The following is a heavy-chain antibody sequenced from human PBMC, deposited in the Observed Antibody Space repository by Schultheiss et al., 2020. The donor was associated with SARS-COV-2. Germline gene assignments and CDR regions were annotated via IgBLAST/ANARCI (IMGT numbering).Heavy chain of an antibody. D-gene: IGHD6-19*01. Sequence: ASVKVSCKASGYTFTSYLIHWVRQAPGQRPEWVGWIDVGSGDTRYSQRMQGRVTLTRDTSASTAYMELRSLRSDDTAVFYCARDDLRIAVAGHFDYWGQGTLVTVSS. CDR3: ARDDLRIAVAGHFDY. V-gene: IGHV1-3*01. J-gene: IGHJ4*02. CDR2: IDVGSGDT. CDR1: GYTFTSYL.